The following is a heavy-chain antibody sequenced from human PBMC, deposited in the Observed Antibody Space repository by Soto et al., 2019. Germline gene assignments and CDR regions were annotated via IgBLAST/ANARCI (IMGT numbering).Heavy chain of an antibody. CDR1: GFIVSDTY. CDR2: ISNRGDT. D-gene: IGHD2-15*01. J-gene: IGHJ3*02. CDR3: AREPRYCRGGSCSITGDAYDI. Sequence: EVQLVESGGGLVQPGGSLRLSCTASGFIVSDTYVNWVRQAPGKRLEWVSVISNRGDTHYADSVRGRFSLSRDISDNTLHLQMNNLRVEDTAVYYCAREPRYCRGGSCSITGDAYDIWGQGTMVTVSS. V-gene: IGHV3-66*01.